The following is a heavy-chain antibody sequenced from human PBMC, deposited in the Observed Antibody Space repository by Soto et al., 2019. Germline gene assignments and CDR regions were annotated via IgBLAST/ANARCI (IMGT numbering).Heavy chain of an antibody. V-gene: IGHV3-33*01. D-gene: IGHD2-21*02. Sequence: QVQLVESGGGVVQPGRSLRLSCVASGFSFSNHGMHWVRQAPGTGLEWVAIIWYDGSIQYYADSVKGRFTISRDNSKNTLYLQMNSLTAEDTAVYYCASDCGGDCRDFDYWGQGTLVTVSS. CDR2: IWYDGSIQ. J-gene: IGHJ4*02. CDR1: GFSFSNHG. CDR3: ASDCGGDCRDFDY.